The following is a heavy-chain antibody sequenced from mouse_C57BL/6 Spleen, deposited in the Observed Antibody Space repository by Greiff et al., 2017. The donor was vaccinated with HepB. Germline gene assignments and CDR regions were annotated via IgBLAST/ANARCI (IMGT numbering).Heavy chain of an antibody. V-gene: IGHV1-80*01. J-gene: IGHJ4*01. Sequence: VQLQQSGAELVKPGASVKISCKASGYAFSSYWMNWVKQRPGKGLEWIGQIYPGDGDTNYNGKFKGKATLTADKSSSTAYMQLSSLTSEDSAVYFCARSPYYSNSNYAMDYWGQGTSVTVSS. CDR1: GYAFSSYW. CDR2: IYPGDGDT. D-gene: IGHD2-5*01. CDR3: ARSPYYSNSNYAMDY.